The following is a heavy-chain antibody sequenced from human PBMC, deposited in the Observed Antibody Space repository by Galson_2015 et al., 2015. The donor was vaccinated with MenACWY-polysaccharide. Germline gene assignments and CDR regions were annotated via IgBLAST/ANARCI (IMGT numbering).Heavy chain of an antibody. CDR1: GFSFSTYW. CDR2: INADGSAT. CDR3: TKAGAKCCSGSSCNFNWVDP. Sequence: SLRLSCAASGFSFSTYWMHWVRHAPGKGLVWVSRINADGSATGYADSVRGRFTISRDNAKNTLYLEMNSLRAEDTAVYYCTKAGAKCCSGSSCNFNWVDPWGQGTLVTVSS. D-gene: IGHD2-15*01. J-gene: IGHJ5*02. V-gene: IGHV3-74*01.